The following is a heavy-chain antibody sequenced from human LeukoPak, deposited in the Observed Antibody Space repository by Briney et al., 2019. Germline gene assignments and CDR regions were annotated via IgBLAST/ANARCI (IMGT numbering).Heavy chain of an antibody. CDR1: GYTFTNYY. Sequence: GASVKVSCTASGYTFTNYYMHWVRQAPGQGLEWMGIINPSGGSTSFAQKFQGRVIMTRDTSTSTVYMELSSLRSEDTAVYYCARGVYVWWELHRIWLDPWGQGTLVTVSS. CDR3: ARGVYVWWELHRIWLDP. J-gene: IGHJ5*02. V-gene: IGHV1-46*01. CDR2: INPSGGST. D-gene: IGHD2-21*01.